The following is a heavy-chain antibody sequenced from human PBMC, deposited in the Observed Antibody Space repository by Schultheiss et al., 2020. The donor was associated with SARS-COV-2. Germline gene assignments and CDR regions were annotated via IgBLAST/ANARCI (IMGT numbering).Heavy chain of an antibody. CDR2: MNPNSGNT. CDR3: ARGYGTYYYDSSGYP. J-gene: IGHJ5*02. V-gene: IGHV1-8*02. Sequence: ASVKVSCKASGYTFTSYGISWVRQAPGQGLEWMGWMNPNSGNTGYAQKFQGRVTMTRNTSISTAYMELSSLRSEDTAVYYCARGYGTYYYDSSGYPWGQGTLVTVSS. CDR1: GYTFTSYG. D-gene: IGHD3-22*01.